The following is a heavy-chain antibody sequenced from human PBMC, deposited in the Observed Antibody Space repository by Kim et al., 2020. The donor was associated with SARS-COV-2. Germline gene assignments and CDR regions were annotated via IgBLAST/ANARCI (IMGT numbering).Heavy chain of an antibody. CDR3: AKGSNLGIGWEHKEHSD. D-gene: IGHD1-26*01. CDR1: GFTFSSYG. CDR2: ISYDGSNK. J-gene: IGHJ4*02. V-gene: IGHV3-30*18. Sequence: GGSLRLSCAASGFTFSSYGMHWVRQAPGKGLEWVAVISYDGSNKYYADSVKGRFTISRDNSKNTLYLQMNSLRAEDTAVYYCAKGSNLGIGWEHKEHSDWGQGTLVTVSS.